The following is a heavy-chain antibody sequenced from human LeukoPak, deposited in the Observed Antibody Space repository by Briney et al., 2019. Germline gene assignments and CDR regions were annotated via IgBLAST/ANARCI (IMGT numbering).Heavy chain of an antibody. D-gene: IGHD1-26*01. CDR3: ARGSGLWVRPHLVD. CDR1: GGSFSGYH. V-gene: IGHV4-34*01. CDR2: INHAGST. Sequence: PSETLSLTCAEYGGSFSGYHWSWIRQPPGKGLEWIGEINHAGSTNYNPSLESRVNISGDTSKNQLSLKLSSVTAADTAVYYCARGSGLWVRPHLVDWGQGTRVSVSS. J-gene: IGHJ4*02.